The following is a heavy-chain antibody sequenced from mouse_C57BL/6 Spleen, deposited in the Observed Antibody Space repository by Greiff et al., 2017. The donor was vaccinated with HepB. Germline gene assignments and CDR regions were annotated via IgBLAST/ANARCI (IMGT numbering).Heavy chain of an antibody. J-gene: IGHJ3*01. CDR2: ISDGGSYT. CDR3: ARGGGRKAY. Sequence: EVKLVESGGGLVKPGGSLKLSCAASGFTFSSYAMSWVRQTPEKRLEWVATISDGGSYTYYPDNVKGRFTISRDNAKNNLYLQMSHLKSEDTAMYYCARGGGRKAYWGQGTLVTVSA. V-gene: IGHV5-4*03. D-gene: IGHD3-3*01. CDR1: GFTFSSYA.